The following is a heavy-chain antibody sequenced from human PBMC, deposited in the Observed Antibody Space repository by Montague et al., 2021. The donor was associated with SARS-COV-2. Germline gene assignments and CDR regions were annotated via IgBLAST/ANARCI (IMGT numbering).Heavy chain of an antibody. Sequence: SLRLSCAASGFTFSSYAMHWVRQAPGKGLEWVAVISYDGSNKYYADSVKGRFTISRDNSKNTLYLQMNSLRAEDTAVYYCARGDYDILTGYYIPYFDYWGQGTLVTVSS. J-gene: IGHJ4*02. CDR2: ISYDGSNK. CDR3: ARGDYDILTGYYIPYFDY. D-gene: IGHD3-9*01. V-gene: IGHV3-30*04. CDR1: GFTFSSYA.